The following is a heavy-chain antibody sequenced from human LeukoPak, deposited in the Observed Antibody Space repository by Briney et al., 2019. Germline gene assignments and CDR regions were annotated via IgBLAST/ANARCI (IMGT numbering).Heavy chain of an antibody. Sequence: ASVKVSCKASVGTFSSYAISWVRQAPGQGLEWMGWISAYNGNTNYAQKLQGRVTMTTDTSTSTAYMELRSLRPEDTAVYYCARLNKGSSSWYWGYNWFDPWGQGTLVTVSS. V-gene: IGHV1-18*01. J-gene: IGHJ5*02. CDR1: VGTFSSYA. CDR3: ARLNKGSSSWYWGYNWFDP. D-gene: IGHD6-13*01. CDR2: ISAYNGNT.